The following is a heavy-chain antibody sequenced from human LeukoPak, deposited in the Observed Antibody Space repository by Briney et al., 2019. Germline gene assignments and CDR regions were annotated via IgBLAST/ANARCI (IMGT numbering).Heavy chain of an antibody. CDR2: IYYSGSP. V-gene: IGHV4-59*13. CDR1: GGSISSYY. Sequence: SETLSLTCTISGGSISSYYWSWIRQPPGKGLEWIGNIYYSGSPNYNPSLKSRVTISVDTSKNQFSLKLTSVTAADTAVYYCAGADKWNDVLDYWGQGTLVTVSS. J-gene: IGHJ4*02. CDR3: AGADKWNDVLDY. D-gene: IGHD1-20*01.